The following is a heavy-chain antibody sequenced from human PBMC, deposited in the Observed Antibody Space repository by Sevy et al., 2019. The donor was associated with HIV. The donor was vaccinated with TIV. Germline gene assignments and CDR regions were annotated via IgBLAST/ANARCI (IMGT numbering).Heavy chain of an antibody. Sequence: GGSLRLSCVASGFTFSKYAMSWVRQAPGKGLEWVSTISDSGRRTYYRDSVKGRFTVSRDNSKNMADLQMNSLGVDDTAIYYCTRGGTPREEYYYYGLDVWGQGATVTVSS. V-gene: IGHV3-23*01. D-gene: IGHD3-16*01. CDR2: ISDSGRRT. CDR3: TRGGTPREEYYYYGLDV. CDR1: GFTFSKYA. J-gene: IGHJ6*02.